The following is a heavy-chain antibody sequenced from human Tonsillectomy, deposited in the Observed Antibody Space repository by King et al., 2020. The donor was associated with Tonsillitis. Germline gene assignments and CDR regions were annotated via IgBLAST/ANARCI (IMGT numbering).Heavy chain of an antibody. CDR1: GGSIRSSSYY. CDR3: ARQRKAKFGGFDY. D-gene: IGHD3-10*01. J-gene: IGHJ4*02. Sequence: QLQESGPGLVKPSETLSLTCTVSGGSIRSSSYYWGWIRQPPGKGLEWIGGIFYIGSTYYNPSLKSRGTLSVDTSKNQFSLKLSSVTAADTAVYYCARQRKAKFGGFDYWGQGTLVTVSS. CDR2: IFYIGST. V-gene: IGHV4-39*01.